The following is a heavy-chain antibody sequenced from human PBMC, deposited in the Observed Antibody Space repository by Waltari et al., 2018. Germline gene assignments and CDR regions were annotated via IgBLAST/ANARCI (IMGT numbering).Heavy chain of an antibody. CDR1: GLTCSSYA. V-gene: IGHV3-23*04. Sequence: EVQLVEYGGGLGQHGGSLRIACAASGLTCSSYAMRWVRQAPGKGLEWVSAISGSGGKTYYADSVKGRFTISRDNSKNTLYLQMNSLRAEDTALYYCARQYSSSSSPDYWGQGTLVTVSS. J-gene: IGHJ4*02. CDR2: ISGSGGKT. D-gene: IGHD6-6*01. CDR3: ARQYSSSSSPDY.